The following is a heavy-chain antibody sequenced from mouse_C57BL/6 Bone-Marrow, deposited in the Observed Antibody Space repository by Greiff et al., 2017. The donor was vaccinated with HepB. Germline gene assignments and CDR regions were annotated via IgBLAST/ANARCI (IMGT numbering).Heavy chain of an antibody. D-gene: IGHD1-1*01. Sequence: QVQLQQSGAELVRPGASVTLSCKASGYTFTDYEMHWVKQTPVHGLEWIGAIDPETGGTAYNQKFKGKAILTADKSSSTAYMELRSLTSEDSAVYYCTLYYYGSSDCWGQGTTLTVSS. V-gene: IGHV1-15*01. CDR3: TLYYYGSSDC. CDR2: IDPETGGT. J-gene: IGHJ2*01. CDR1: GYTFTDYE.